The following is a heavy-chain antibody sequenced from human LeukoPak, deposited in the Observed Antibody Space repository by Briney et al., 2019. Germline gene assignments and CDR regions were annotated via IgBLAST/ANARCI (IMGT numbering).Heavy chain of an antibody. J-gene: IGHJ4*02. Sequence: SETLSLTCTVSGGSISSNDYWGCIRQPPGKGLEWIGSISYSWTTYYNPSLKSRVTISVDTSTNQFSLKLSSVTAADPAVYYCARHSAAVGSGSPNRPFDYWGQGTLVTVSS. V-gene: IGHV4-39*01. D-gene: IGHD3-10*01. CDR3: ARHSAAVGSGSPNRPFDY. CDR1: GGSISSNDY. CDR2: ISYSWTT.